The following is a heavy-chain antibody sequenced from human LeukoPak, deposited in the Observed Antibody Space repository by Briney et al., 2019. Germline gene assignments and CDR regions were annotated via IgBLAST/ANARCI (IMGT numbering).Heavy chain of an antibody. J-gene: IGHJ4*02. D-gene: IGHD2-2*01. Sequence: ASVKVSCQASGYTFTGYYMHWVRQAPGQGLEWMGWISAFNGNTNYGNTNYAQKLQGRVTMTTDRSTSTANMEVRSLRSDATAVYYCARQKYVAVYYFDYWGQGTLVTVSS. CDR2: ISAFNGNTNYGNT. CDR1: GYTFTGYY. CDR3: ARQKYVAVYYFDY. V-gene: IGHV1-18*04.